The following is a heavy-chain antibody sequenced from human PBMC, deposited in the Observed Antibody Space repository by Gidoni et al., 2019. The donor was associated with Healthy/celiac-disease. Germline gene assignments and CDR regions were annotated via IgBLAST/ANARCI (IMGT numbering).Heavy chain of an antibody. V-gene: IGHV3-23*01. J-gene: IGHJ4*02. Sequence: EVQLLESGGGLVQPGGSLRLSCAASGFTFSSYAMRWVRQAPGKGLGGVSAISGSGGSTYYADSVKGRFTISRDNSKNTLYLQMNSLRAEDTAVYYCAKQYSSSWKLDYWGQGTLVTVSS. D-gene: IGHD6-13*01. CDR1: GFTFSSYA. CDR3: AKQYSSSWKLDY. CDR2: ISGSGGST.